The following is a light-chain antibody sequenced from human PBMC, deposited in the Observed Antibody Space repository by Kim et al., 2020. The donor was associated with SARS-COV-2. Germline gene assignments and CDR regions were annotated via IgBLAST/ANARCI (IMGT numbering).Light chain of an antibody. CDR1: QSVSSSY. CDR2: GAS. CDR3: NQYGSSPFT. Sequence: EIVLTQSPGTLSLSPGERATLSCRASQSVSSSYLAWYQQKPGQAPRLLIYGASSRATGIPDRFSGSGSGTDFTLTISRLEPEDFAVYYCNQYGSSPFTFGPGTKVDIK. V-gene: IGKV3-20*01. J-gene: IGKJ3*01.